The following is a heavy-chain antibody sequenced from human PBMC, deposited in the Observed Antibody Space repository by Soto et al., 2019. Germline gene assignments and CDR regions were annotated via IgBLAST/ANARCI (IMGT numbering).Heavy chain of an antibody. CDR3: SRDHGDEGGWFDP. J-gene: IGHJ5*02. V-gene: IGHV4-30-4*01. CDR2: IYYNGDT. CDR1: GGFVSSGIYY. D-gene: IGHD4-17*01. Sequence: QVQLQESGPGLVKASQTLSLVCTVSGGFVSSGIYYWSWIRQPPGKGLEWIGYIYYNGDTFYNPSLKTRVSISLAMSKHQYSLNVNSVAAADTAVYYCSRDHGDEGGWFDPWGQGTLVTVSS.